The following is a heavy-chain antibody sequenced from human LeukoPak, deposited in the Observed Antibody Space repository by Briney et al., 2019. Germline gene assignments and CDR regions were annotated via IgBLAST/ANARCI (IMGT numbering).Heavy chain of an antibody. Sequence: GGSLRLSCAASGFTFSIYAMSWVRQAPGKGLEWVSAISGSGGSTYYADSVKGRFTISRDNSKNTLYLQMNSLRAEDTAVYYCARDSAVVGRAFDIWGQGTMVTVSS. D-gene: IGHD2-15*01. CDR3: ARDSAVVGRAFDI. CDR2: ISGSGGST. CDR1: GFTFSIYA. J-gene: IGHJ3*02. V-gene: IGHV3-23*01.